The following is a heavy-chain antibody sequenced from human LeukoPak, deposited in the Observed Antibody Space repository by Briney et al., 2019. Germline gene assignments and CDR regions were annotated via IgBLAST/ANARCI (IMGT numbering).Heavy chain of an antibody. CDR3: ARVAQLWGVFVNFDY. D-gene: IGHD5-18*01. CDR1: GYTFTGYY. V-gene: IGHV1-2*02. CDR2: INPNSGGT. Sequence: ASVKVSCKASGYTFTGYYMHWVRQAPGQGLEWMGWINPNSGGTNYAQKFQGRVTMTRDTSISTAYMELSRLRSDDTAVYYCARVAQLWGVFVNFDYWGQGTLVTVSS. J-gene: IGHJ4*02.